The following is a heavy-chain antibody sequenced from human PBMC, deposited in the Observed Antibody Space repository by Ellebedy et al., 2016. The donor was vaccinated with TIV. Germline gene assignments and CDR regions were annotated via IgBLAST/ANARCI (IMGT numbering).Heavy chain of an antibody. J-gene: IGHJ4*02. V-gene: IGHV4-34*01. CDR1: GGSLSSDY. D-gene: IGHD6-19*01. CDR3: ARAFQYSSGWAFDY. Sequence: MPSETLSLTCAVHGGSLSSDYWSWIRQSPEKWLEWIGEINHSGSTSYNPSLKSRVSISVDTPKKQFSLKLSSVTAADTAVYYCARAFQYSSGWAFDYWGQGTLVTVSS. CDR2: INHSGST.